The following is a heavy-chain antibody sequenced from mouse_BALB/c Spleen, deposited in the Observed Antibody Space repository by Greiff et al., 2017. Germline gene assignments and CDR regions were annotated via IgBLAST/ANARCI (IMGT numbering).Heavy chain of an antibody. Sequence: EVQLQQSGPELVKPGASVKMSCKASGYTFTSYVMHWVKQKPGQGLEWIGYINPYNDGTKYNEKFKGKATLTSDKSSSTAYMELSSLTSEDSAVYYCARGPRTYGSSYWYFDVWGAGTTVTVAS. CDR2: INPYNDGT. V-gene: IGHV1-14*01. D-gene: IGHD1-1*01. J-gene: IGHJ1*01. CDR1: GYTFTSYV. CDR3: ARGPRTYGSSYWYFDV.